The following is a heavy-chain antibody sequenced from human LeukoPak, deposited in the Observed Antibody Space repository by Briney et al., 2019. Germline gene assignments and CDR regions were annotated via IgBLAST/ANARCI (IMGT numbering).Heavy chain of an antibody. CDR2: INPNSGAT. J-gene: IGHJ5*02. CDR1: GYTFTDYY. Sequence: ASVKVSCKASGYTFTDYYIHWVRQAPGQGLEWMGWINPNSGATNYAQKFLGRVTMTRDTSISTAYVVLSSLRFDDTAVYFCARDRGCSATTCYTGGDWFDPWGQGTLVTVSS. CDR3: ARDRGCSATTCYTGGDWFDP. D-gene: IGHD2-2*02. V-gene: IGHV1-2*02.